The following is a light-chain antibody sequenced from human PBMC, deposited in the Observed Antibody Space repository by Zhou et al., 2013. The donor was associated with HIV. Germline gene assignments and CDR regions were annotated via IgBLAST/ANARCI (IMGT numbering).Light chain of an antibody. V-gene: IGKV3-20*01. Sequence: EVVLTQSPGTLSLSPGERATLSCRASQSFSTMYLAWYQQKPGQAPRLLIHGTSNRATGIPDRFSGSGSGTDFILTISRLEPEDFAVYYCQQYAKTPLTFGGGTKVEIK. CDR3: QQYAKTPLT. J-gene: IGKJ4*01. CDR1: QSFSTMY. CDR2: GTS.